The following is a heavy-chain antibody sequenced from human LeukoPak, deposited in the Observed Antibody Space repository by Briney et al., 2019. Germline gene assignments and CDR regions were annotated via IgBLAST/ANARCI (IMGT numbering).Heavy chain of an antibody. D-gene: IGHD6-19*01. CDR1: GFTFSSYW. V-gene: IGHV3-7*01. CDR2: IKQDGSEK. CDR3: AREAVALRYYFDY. J-gene: IGHJ4*02. Sequence: PGGSLRLSCAASGFTFSSYWMNWVRQAPGKGLEWVANIKQDGSEKYYVDSVKGRFTISRDNAKNSLYLQMNSLRAEDTAVYYCAREAVALRYYFDYWGQGTLVTVSS.